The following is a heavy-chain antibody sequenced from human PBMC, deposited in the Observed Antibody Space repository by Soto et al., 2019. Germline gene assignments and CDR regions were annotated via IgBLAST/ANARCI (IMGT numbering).Heavy chain of an antibody. CDR3: AKDIARYVVVPAATVFDI. J-gene: IGHJ3*02. V-gene: IGHV3-21*04. D-gene: IGHD2-2*01. CDR1: GFTFSDYS. Sequence: GGSLRLSCAASGFTFSDYSMNWVRQAPGKGLEWVSSISSSGRYIYYPDSVKGRFTISRDNSKNTLYLQMNSLRAEDTAVYYCAKDIARYVVVPAATVFDIWGQGTMVTVSS. CDR2: ISSSGRYI.